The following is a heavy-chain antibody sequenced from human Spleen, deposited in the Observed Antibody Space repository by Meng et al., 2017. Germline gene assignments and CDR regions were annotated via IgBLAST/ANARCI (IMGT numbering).Heavy chain of an antibody. V-gene: IGHV1-46*01. D-gene: IGHD3-10*01. CDR1: GYTFTDYY. CDR2: INPSGGST. CDR3: ARGTGPMVRGVIIKYYYFDY. Sequence: ASVKVSCKASGYTFTDYYMHWVRQAPGQGLEWMGIINPSGGSTSYAQKFQGRVTMTRDTSTSTVYMELSSLRSEDTAVYYCARGTGPMVRGVIIKYYYFDYWGQGTLVTVSS. J-gene: IGHJ4*02.